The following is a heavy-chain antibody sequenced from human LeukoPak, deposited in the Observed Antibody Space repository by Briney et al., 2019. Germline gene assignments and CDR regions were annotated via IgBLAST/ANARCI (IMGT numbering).Heavy chain of an antibody. CDR3: ARVGFGSGYFAY. D-gene: IGHD2-15*01. V-gene: IGHV1-69*13. CDR1: GGTFSSYA. Sequence: EASVKVSCKASGGTFSSYAISWVRQAPGQGLEWMGGIIPIFGTANYAQKFQGRVTITADESTSTAYMELSSLRSEDTAVYYCARVGFGSGYFAYWGQGTLVTVSS. CDR2: IIPIFGTA. J-gene: IGHJ4*02.